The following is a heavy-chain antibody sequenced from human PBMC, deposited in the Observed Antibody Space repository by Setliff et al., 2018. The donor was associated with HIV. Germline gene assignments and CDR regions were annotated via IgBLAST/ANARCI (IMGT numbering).Heavy chain of an antibody. CDR2: ISSSSSYI. Sequence: GGSLRLSCAASGFTFSSYSMNWVRQAPGKGLEWVSSISSSSSYIYYADSVKGRFTISRDNSKNTLYLQMSSLRAEDTAVYYCAKAHPGSSGLIDYWGQGTLVTVPQ. V-gene: IGHV3-21*04. J-gene: IGHJ4*02. CDR1: GFTFSSYS. D-gene: IGHD3-22*01. CDR3: AKAHPGSSGLIDY.